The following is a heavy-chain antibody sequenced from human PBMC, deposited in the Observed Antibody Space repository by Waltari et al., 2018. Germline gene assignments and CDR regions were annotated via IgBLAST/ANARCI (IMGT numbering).Heavy chain of an antibody. CDR2: ISAYNGNT. D-gene: IGHD3-22*01. CDR3: ARDRSEYYYDSSGYYFGESVAFDI. J-gene: IGHJ3*02. V-gene: IGHV1-18*01. Sequence: QVQLVQSGAEVKKPGASVKVSCKASGYTFTSYGISWVRQAPGQGLEWMGWISAYNGNTNYAQKLQGRVTMTTDTATSTAYMELRSLRSDDTAVYYCARDRSEYYYDSSGYYFGESVAFDIWGQGTMVTVSS. CDR1: GYTFTSYG.